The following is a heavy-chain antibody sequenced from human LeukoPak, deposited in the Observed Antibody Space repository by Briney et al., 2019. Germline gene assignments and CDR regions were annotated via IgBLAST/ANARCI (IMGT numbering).Heavy chain of an antibody. V-gene: IGHV3-23*01. CDR3: AKDGYSSGWPYYFDY. Sequence: GGSLRLSCAASGFTFSSYAMSWVRQAPGKGLEWVSAISGSGGSTYHADSVKGRFTISRDNSKNTLYLQMNSLRAEDTAVYYCAKDGYSSGWPYYFDYWGQGTLVTVSS. J-gene: IGHJ4*02. CDR2: ISGSGGST. D-gene: IGHD6-19*01. CDR1: GFTFSSYA.